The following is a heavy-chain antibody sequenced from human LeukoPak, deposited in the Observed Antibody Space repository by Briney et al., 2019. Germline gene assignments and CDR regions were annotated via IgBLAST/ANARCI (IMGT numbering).Heavy chain of an antibody. CDR1: GGSISSGGYY. CDR3: ARIAATTVEMATIKPFDY. Sequence: PSETLSLTCTVSGGSISSGGYYWSWIRQPPGKGLEWIGEINHSGSTNYNPSLKSRVTISVDTSKNQFSLKLSSVTAADTAVYYCARIAATTVEMATIKPFDYWGQGTLVTVSS. D-gene: IGHD5-24*01. J-gene: IGHJ4*02. CDR2: INHSGST. V-gene: IGHV4-39*07.